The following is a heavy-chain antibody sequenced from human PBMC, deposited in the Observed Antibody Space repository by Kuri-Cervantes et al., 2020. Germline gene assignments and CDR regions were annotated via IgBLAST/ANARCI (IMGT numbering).Heavy chain of an antibody. CDR3: ARGMATIFDYYYYYMDA. CDR1: GYSISSGYY. V-gene: IGHV4-38-2*01. D-gene: IGHD5-24*01. Sequence: SQTLSLTCAVSGYSISSGYYWGWIRQPPGKGLEWIGSIYHSGSTYYNPSLKSRVTISVDTSKNQFSLKLSSVTAADTAVYYCARGMATIFDYYYYYMDAWGKGTTVTVSS. CDR2: IYHSGST. J-gene: IGHJ6*03.